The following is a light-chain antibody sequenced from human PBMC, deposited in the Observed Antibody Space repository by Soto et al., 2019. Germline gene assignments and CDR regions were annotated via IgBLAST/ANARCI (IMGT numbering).Light chain of an antibody. V-gene: IGKV3D-20*01. CDR2: DGS. CDR3: PRYTLSPPPT. J-gene: IGKJ4*02. CDR1: QSVRSSY. Sequence: EIVLTQSPATLSLSPGDRATLSCGASQSVRSSYVAWYQQKAGLAPRLLIYDGSSRASGIPDRFSGSGSGKDFPLTLGRLGLEFLAFYSRPRYTLSPPPTFGGGP.